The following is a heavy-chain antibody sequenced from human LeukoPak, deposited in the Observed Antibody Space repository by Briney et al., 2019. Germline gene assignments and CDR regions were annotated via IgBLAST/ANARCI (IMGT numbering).Heavy chain of an antibody. D-gene: IGHD1-26*01. Sequence: ASVKVSCKATGYTFTTYYMHWVRQAPGPGLQWMGIINPSGGSTSYAQKFQGRVTMTRDTPTSTAFMELRSLRSDDTAVYYCARDRNTGTYGLHFDVAFDIWGQGTMVTVSS. V-gene: IGHV1-46*01. CDR3: ARDRNTGTYGLHFDVAFDI. CDR2: INPSGGST. J-gene: IGHJ3*02. CDR1: GYTFTTYY.